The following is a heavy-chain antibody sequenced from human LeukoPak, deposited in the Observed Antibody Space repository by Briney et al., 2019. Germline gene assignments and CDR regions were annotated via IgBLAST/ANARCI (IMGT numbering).Heavy chain of an antibody. CDR3: ARASEGHLFGLYYFDY. CDR2: ISSSSSSYI. V-gene: IGHV3-21*01. J-gene: IGHJ4*02. Sequence: PGGSLRLSCAASGFTFSSYSMNWVRQAPGKGLEWVSSISSSSSSYIYYADSVKGRFTISRDNAKSSLYLQMNSLRAEDTAVYYCARASEGHLFGLYYFDYWGQGTLVTVSS. CDR1: GFTFSSYS. D-gene: IGHD3-10*01.